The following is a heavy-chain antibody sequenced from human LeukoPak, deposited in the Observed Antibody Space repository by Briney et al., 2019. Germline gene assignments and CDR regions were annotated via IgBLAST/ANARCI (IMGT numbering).Heavy chain of an antibody. J-gene: IGHJ4*02. D-gene: IGHD6-13*01. CDR1: GYTLNKFG. Sequence: ASVKASCKASGYTLNKFGMSWARQAPGQGLEWLGWINTYNGNTKLGEKFQGRVTMTTDTSTSIVYMEPTSLRTDDTAVYFCARDTPQHLKRFDYWGQGTLITVSS. CDR3: ARDTPQHLKRFDY. CDR2: INTYNGNT. V-gene: IGHV1-18*01.